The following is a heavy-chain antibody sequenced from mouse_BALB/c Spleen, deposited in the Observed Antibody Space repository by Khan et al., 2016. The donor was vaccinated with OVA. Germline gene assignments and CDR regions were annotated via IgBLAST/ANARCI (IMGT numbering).Heavy chain of an antibody. CDR3: AGLVNYYVSEGFAY. CDR1: GFTFSTYG. CDR2: VSTGGGYT. J-gene: IGHJ3*01. D-gene: IGHD1-1*01. Sequence: VQLKESGGDLVKPGGSLKLSCAASGFTFSTYGMPWVRQTPDKRLEWVATVSTGGGYTYYPDSVKGRFTISRDNAKNTLYLQLSSLKSEDTAMFYFAGLVNYYVSEGFAYWGQGTLVTVSA. V-gene: IGHV5-6*01.